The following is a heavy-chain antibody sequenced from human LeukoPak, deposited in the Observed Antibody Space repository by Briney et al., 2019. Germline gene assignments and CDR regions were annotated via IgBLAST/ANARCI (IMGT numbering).Heavy chain of an antibody. D-gene: IGHD6-6*01. CDR2: INQDGSEK. V-gene: IGHV3-7*01. CDR1: GYSFSSNM. CDR3: VREGAYSTSSPAGY. J-gene: IGHJ4*02. Sequence: GGSLRLSCVVSGYSFSSNMMTWVRQAPGKRLEWVANINQDGSEKYYVDSVKGRFIISRDNARNSLFLQMNILTAEDTAIYYCVREGAYSTSSPAGYWGQGTLVSVSS.